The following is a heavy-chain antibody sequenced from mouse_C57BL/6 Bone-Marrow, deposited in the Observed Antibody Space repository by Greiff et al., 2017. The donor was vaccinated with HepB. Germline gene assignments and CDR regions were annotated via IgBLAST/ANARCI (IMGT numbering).Heavy chain of an antibody. CDR3: ARNPSFDY. V-gene: IGHV2-2*01. CDR1: GFSLTSYG. CDR2: IWRGGST. Sequence: QVQLQQSGPGLVQPSQSLSITCTVSGFSLTSYGVHWVRQSPGKGLEWLGVIWRGGSTDYNAAFISRLSISKDNSKSQVFFKMNSLQADDTAIYYCARNPSFDYWGQGTTLTVSS. J-gene: IGHJ2*01.